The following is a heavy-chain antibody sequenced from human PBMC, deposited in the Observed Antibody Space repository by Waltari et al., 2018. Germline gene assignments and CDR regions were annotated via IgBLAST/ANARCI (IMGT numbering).Heavy chain of an antibody. CDR1: GASVASGPYY. CDR3: AKINDRSDGGWFDP. Sequence: QVQLQESGPGLVKPSQTLSLTCSVSGASVASGPYYWAWIRQPAGKGLEWVGRGSVNGSTFYRPSFASRLSISLDPSKNQFSLRVNSVTAADTAIYYCAKINDRSDGGWFDPWGQGLLVTVSS. D-gene: IGHD3-22*01. CDR2: GSVNGST. V-gene: IGHV4-61*02. J-gene: IGHJ5*02.